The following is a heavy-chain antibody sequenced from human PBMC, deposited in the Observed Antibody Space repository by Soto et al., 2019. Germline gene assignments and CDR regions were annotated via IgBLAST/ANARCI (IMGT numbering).Heavy chain of an antibody. V-gene: IGHV2-5*02. CDR2: IYWDDSK. Sequence: QITLKESGPTLVRPTQTLTLTCAFSGFSLSTSGVGVGWIRQPPGKALEWLAVIYWDDSKHYSPSLRSRLTITKDTSQHQVFLTMTNMDPMDTGTYYCAHKGPEDWPLDYWGQGTLVTVSS. CDR1: GFSLSTSGVG. D-gene: IGHD3-9*01. CDR3: AHKGPEDWPLDY. J-gene: IGHJ4*02.